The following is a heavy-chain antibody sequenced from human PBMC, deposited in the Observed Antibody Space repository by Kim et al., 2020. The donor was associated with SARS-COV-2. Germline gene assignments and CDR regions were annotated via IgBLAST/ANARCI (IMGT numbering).Heavy chain of an antibody. CDR2: IYYSGST. Sequence: SETLSLTCSVSGGSISSSSYYWGWIRQPPGKGLEWIGSIYYSGSTYYNPSLKRRVTISVDTSKNQFSLKLSSVTAADTAVYYCVRRAAALYVVIDYWG. CDR3: VRRAAALYVVIDY. CDR1: GGSISSSSYY. V-gene: IGHV4-39*01. J-gene: IGHJ4*01. D-gene: IGHD6-25*01.